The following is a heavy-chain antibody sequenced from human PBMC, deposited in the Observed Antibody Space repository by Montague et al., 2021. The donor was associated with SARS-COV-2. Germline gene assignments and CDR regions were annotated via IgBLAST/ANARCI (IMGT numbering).Heavy chain of an antibody. CDR2: VIHRVKT. J-gene: IGHJ5*02. CDR1: VASVSVEH. CDR3: AKGSHIYETRGLRTGWFDP. V-gene: IGHV4-34*01. Sequence: SETLSLTCAGYVASVSVEHWPRSRQHTTGRLAWYREVIHRVKTSYNPSLQSRLTMSVDTYKKQFSLRLSSVTAADTAVYFCAKGSHIYETRGLRTGWFDPWGQGTLVTVSS. D-gene: IGHD7-27*01.